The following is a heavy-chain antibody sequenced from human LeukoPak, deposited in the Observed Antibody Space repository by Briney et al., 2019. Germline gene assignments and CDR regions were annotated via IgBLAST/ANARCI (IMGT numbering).Heavy chain of an antibody. CDR3: ARGRYDFWSGYYFDY. CDR2: IYYSGST. D-gene: IGHD3-3*01. CDR1: GGSISRGSYY. J-gene: IGHJ4*02. Sequence: SETLSLTCTVSGGSISRGSYYWSWIRQPPEKGLEWIGYIYYSGSTNYNPSLKSRVTISVDTSKNQFSLKLSSVTAADTAVYYCARGRYDFWSGYYFDYWGQGTLVTVSS. V-gene: IGHV4-61*01.